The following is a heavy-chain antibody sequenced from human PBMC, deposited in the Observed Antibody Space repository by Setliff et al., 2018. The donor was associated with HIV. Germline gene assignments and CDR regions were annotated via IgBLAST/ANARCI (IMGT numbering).Heavy chain of an antibody. Sequence: ASVKVSCKASGYTFSDYYIHWVRQAPGQGFEWMGRINPNTGGTKFAQKFQGSVTMTRDTSVSTAYMELSRLKSDDTAVFYCARGVKGIATTGKYYFDYWGQGTLVTVSS. J-gene: IGHJ4*02. CDR3: ARGVKGIATTGKYYFDY. D-gene: IGHD6-13*01. V-gene: IGHV1-2*06. CDR1: GYTFSDYY. CDR2: INPNTGGT.